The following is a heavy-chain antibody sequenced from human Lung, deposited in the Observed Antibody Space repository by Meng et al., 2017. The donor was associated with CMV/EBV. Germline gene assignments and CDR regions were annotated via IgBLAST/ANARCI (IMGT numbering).Heavy chain of an antibody. J-gene: IGHJ4*02. CDR3: AGGSGSSWYEGSYSFDY. V-gene: IGHV3-21*01. Sequence: GGSLRLXXAASGFTFSSYSMNWVRQAPGKGLEWVSSISSSSSYIYYADSVKGRFTISRDNAKNSLYLQMNSLRAEDTAVYYCAGGSGSSWYEGSYSFDYWGQGXLVTVSS. D-gene: IGHD6-13*01. CDR1: GFTFSSYS. CDR2: ISSSSSYI.